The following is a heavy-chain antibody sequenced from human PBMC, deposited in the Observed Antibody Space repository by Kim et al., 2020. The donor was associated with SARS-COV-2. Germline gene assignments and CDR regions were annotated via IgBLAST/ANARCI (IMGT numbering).Heavy chain of an antibody. CDR1: GFTFNSYS. CDR3: ARGGGWFLYYFDN. CDR2: VSSSSSYI. V-gene: IGHV3-21*01. Sequence: GGSLRLSCAVSGFTFNSYSMNWVRQAPGKGLEWVSSVSSSSSYIYYADSVKGRFTISRDNAKNSLYLQMNSLRAEDTAVYYCARGGGWFLYYFDNWGQGTLVTVSS. J-gene: IGHJ4*02. D-gene: IGHD6-19*01.